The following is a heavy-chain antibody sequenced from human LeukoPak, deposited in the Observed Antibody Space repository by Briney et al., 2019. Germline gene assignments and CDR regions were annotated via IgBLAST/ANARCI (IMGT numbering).Heavy chain of an antibody. CDR2: ISAYNGNT. CDR1: GYTFTSYG. D-gene: IGHD2-15*01. Sequence: ASVKVSCKASGYTFTSYGISWVRQAPGQGLEWMGWISAYNGNTNYAQKLQGRVTMTTDTSTSTAYMELRSLRSDDTAVYYCARVKDIVVVVAARYYHYYGMDVWGQGTTVTVSS. J-gene: IGHJ6*02. CDR3: ARVKDIVVVVAARYYHYYGMDV. V-gene: IGHV1-18*01.